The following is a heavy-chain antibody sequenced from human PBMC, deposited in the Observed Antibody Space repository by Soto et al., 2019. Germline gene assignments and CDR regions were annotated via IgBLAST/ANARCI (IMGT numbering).Heavy chain of an antibody. D-gene: IGHD3-3*01. CDR1: GYTFTSYY. Sequence: GESLKISCKASGYTFTSYYMHWVRQAPGQGLEWMGIINPSGGSTSYAQKFQGRVTMTRDTSTSTVYMELSSLRSEDTAVYYCARDPYDFWSGYWGDAFDIWGQGTMVTVSS. V-gene: IGHV1-46*01. CDR3: ARDPYDFWSGYWGDAFDI. J-gene: IGHJ3*02. CDR2: INPSGGST.